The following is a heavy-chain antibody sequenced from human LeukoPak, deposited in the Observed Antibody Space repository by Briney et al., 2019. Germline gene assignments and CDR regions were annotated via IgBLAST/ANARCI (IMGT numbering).Heavy chain of an antibody. V-gene: IGHV4-39*01. D-gene: IGHD3-9*01. J-gene: IGHJ4*02. CDR3: ASRSVKYYDILTGMDTGFDY. CDR1: GGSISSSSYY. CDR2: IYYSGST. Sequence: SETLSLTCTVSGGSISSSSYYWGWIRQPPGKGLEWIGSIYYSGSTYYNPSLKSRVTISVDTSKNQFSLKLSSVTAADTAVYYCASRSVKYYDILTGMDTGFDYWGQGTLVTVSS.